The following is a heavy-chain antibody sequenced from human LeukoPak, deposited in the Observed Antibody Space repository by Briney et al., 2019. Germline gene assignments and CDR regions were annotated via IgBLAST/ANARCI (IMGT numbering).Heavy chain of an antibody. CDR3: ARGGSSWSAEYFQY. CDR2: LSAYNGDT. Sequence: GASVTVPCKASGYTFTSYGISWVRQAPGQGLEWMGWLSAYNGDTKYAQRVQGRVTMTPDASTSTVYMELRRLRADDAAVYYCARGGSSWSAEYFQYWGQGTLVTVSS. V-gene: IGHV1-18*04. CDR1: GYTFTSYG. J-gene: IGHJ1*01. D-gene: IGHD6-13*01.